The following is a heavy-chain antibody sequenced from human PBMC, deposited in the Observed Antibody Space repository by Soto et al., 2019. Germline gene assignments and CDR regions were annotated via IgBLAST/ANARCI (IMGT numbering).Heavy chain of an antibody. V-gene: IGHV3-30*18. CDR3: AKANFSSSSYYYYGMDV. CDR1: VFTFSSYG. J-gene: IGHJ6*02. D-gene: IGHD6-6*01. Sequence: TWWSLRLSCAASVFTFSSYGMHWVRQAPGKGLEWVAVISYDGSNKYYADSVKGRFTISRDNSKNTLYLQMNSLRAEDTAVYYCAKANFSSSSYYYYGMDVWGQGTTVTVSS. CDR2: ISYDGSNK.